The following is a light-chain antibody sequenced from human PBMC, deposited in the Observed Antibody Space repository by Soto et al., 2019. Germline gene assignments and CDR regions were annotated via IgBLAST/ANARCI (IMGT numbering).Light chain of an antibody. CDR1: QSIRSW. Sequence: QRPQSPSPLSASVGDSVTITCRASQSIRSWLAWYQQKPGKDPKLLIYKASSLESGVPSRFSGSGSGTEFTLTISSLQPEEFATYYCQQYNTYWTVGQGTKVDIK. J-gene: IGKJ1*01. CDR2: KAS. CDR3: QQYNTYWT. V-gene: IGKV1-5*03.